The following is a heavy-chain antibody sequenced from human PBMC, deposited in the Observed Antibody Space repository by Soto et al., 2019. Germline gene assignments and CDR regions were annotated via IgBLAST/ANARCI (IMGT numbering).Heavy chain of an antibody. CDR2: IYSGGST. D-gene: IGHD5-18*01. CDR1: GFTVSSNY. Sequence: HPGGSLRLSCAASGFTVSSNYMSWVRQAPGKGLEWVSVIYSGGSTYYADSVKGRFTISGDNSKNTLYLQMNSLRAEDTAVYYCARGSVRALDTAMVPYRNYYYYGMDVWGQGTTVTVSS. CDR3: ARGSVRALDTAMVPYRNYYYYGMDV. J-gene: IGHJ6*02. V-gene: IGHV3-53*01.